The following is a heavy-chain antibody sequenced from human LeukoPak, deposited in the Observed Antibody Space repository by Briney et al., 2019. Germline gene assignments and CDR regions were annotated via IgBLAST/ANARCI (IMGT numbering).Heavy chain of an antibody. V-gene: IGHV1-69-2*01. CDR2: VDPEDGET. J-gene: IGHJ4*02. D-gene: IGHD2-8*02. Sequence: ASVKISCKASGYIFTDYYIHWVHQAPGKGFEWMGRVDPEDGETIYAEKFQGRVTIIAETSTDTAYMELKSLRSEDTAVYYCATDYCTATSCKDWGQGTLVTVSS. CDR3: ATDYCTATSCKD. CDR1: GYIFTDYY.